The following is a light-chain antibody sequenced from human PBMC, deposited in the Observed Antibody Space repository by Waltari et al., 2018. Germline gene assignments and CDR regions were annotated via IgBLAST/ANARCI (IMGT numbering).Light chain of an antibody. CDR1: QGISSY. V-gene: IGKV1-17*01. CDR3: QQGNSYPFT. J-gene: IGKJ3*01. CDR2: YAN. Sequence: DIQMSQSPSSLSASVGSRDTITCRASQGISSYLNWYQQKPGKAPKLLIYYANSLASGVPSRFSGSGSGTEFTLTISSLQPDDFATYYCQQGNSYPFTFGPGTKLDIK.